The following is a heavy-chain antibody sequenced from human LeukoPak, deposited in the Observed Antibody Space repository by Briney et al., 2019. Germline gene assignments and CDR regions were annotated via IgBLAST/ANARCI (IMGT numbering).Heavy chain of an antibody. Sequence: SQTLSLTCAVSGGSISSGGYSWSWIRQPPGKGLEWIGYIYHSGSTYYNPSLKSRVTISVDRSKNQFSLKLSPVTAADTAVYYCARRIVVKNWFDPWGQGTLVTVSS. CDR1: GGSISSGGYS. J-gene: IGHJ5*02. V-gene: IGHV4-30-2*01. D-gene: IGHD2-21*01. CDR2: IYHSGST. CDR3: ARRIVVKNWFDP.